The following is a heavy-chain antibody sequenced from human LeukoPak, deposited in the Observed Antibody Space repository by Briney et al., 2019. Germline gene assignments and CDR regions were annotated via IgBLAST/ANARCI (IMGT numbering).Heavy chain of an antibody. Sequence: SETLSLTXTVSGGSISSYYWSWIRQPPGKGLEWIGYIYYSGSTNYNPSLKSRVTISVDTSKNQFSLKLSSVTAADTAVYYCARDYYDSSGYPYAFDIWGQGTMVTVSS. CDR1: GGSISSYY. CDR3: ARDYYDSSGYPYAFDI. D-gene: IGHD3-22*01. CDR2: IYYSGST. J-gene: IGHJ3*02. V-gene: IGHV4-59*01.